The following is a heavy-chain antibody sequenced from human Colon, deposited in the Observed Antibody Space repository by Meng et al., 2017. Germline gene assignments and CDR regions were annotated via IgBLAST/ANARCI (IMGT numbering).Heavy chain of an antibody. V-gene: IGHV3-74*01. CDR1: GFTFSNYW. CDR3: ARSADY. Sequence: GESLKISCAASGFTFSNYWMHWVRQAPGKGLEWVSHISTDGTRITYADSVKGRFTISRDNAKNTLYLQMNSLRAEDTAVYYCARSADYWGQGTLVTSP. J-gene: IGHJ4*02. CDR2: ISTDGTRI.